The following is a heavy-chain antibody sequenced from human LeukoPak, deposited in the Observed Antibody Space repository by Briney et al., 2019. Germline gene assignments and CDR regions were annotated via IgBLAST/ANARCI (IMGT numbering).Heavy chain of an antibody. V-gene: IGHV1-18*01. J-gene: IGHJ5*02. CDR3: ARVEVVYDILTGYTA. D-gene: IGHD3-9*01. CDR1: GYTFTSYG. Sequence: GASVKVSCKASGYTFTSYGISLVRQAPGQGLEWMGWISAYNGNTNYAQKLQGRVTMTTDTSTSTAYMELRSLRSDDTAVYYCARVEVVYDILTGYTAWGQGTLVTVSS. CDR2: ISAYNGNT.